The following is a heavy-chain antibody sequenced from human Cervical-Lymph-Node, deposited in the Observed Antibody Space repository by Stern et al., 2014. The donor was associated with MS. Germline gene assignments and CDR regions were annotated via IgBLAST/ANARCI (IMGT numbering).Heavy chain of an antibody. V-gene: IGHV2-5*02. CDR1: GFSVATAGVG. CDR2: LYWDEDK. Sequence: QVTLKESGPTLVKPTQTVTLTCTLSGFSVATAGVGVGWIRQPPGKALEWLAPLYWDEDKLYSPSLKNRLTIIKDTSKNQVVLTMTNVDPVDTATYYCAHSRVKYCRGGTCYSSLFDYWGQGTLVTVSS. J-gene: IGHJ4*02. CDR3: AHSRVKYCRGGTCYSSLFDY. D-gene: IGHD2-15*01.